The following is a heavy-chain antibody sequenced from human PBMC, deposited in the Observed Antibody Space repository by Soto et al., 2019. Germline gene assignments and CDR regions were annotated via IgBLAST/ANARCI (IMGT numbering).Heavy chain of an antibody. D-gene: IGHD6-13*01. J-gene: IGHJ5*02. CDR3: AKGGSAALIAPSGRDNWFDP. CDR2: ITWNGGTI. V-gene: IGHV3-9*01. CDR1: GFAFDDYV. Sequence: PGGSLRLSCAASGFAFDDYVMHWVRQPPGRGPEWVSGITWNGGTIRYVDSVKGRFTISRDNAENSLYLQMNSLRPEDTAVYYCAKGGSAALIAPSGRDNWFDPWGQGTQVTVSS.